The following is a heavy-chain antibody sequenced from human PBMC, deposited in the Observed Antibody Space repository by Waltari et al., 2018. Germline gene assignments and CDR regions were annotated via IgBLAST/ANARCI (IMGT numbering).Heavy chain of an antibody. CDR1: GSTLRPYK. CDR3: ARGGWGFYLDL. Sequence: EVQLMESGGGLVKHGGSLDPYCAASGSTLRPYKMNWVRQAPGKGLEWVSSVSSNGAYIHYGDSVKGRFTISRDNAKTSLYLQMNGLRDEDTAVYYCARGGWGFYLDLWGQGALVTVSS. CDR2: VSSNGAYI. D-gene: IGHD7-27*01. V-gene: IGHV3-21*01. J-gene: IGHJ5*02.